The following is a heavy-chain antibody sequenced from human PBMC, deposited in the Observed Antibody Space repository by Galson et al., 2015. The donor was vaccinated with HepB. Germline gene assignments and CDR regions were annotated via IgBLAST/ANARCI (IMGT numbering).Heavy chain of an antibody. CDR2: TYYRSKWYN. Sequence: CAISGDSVSSNSAAWNWIRQSPSRGLEWLGRTYYRSKWYNDYAVSVKSRITINPDTSKNQFSLQLNSVTPEDTAVYYCARETLTQTYYYYYYYMDVWGKGTTVTVSS. CDR3: ARETLTQTYYYYYYYMDV. V-gene: IGHV6-1*01. J-gene: IGHJ6*03. D-gene: IGHD2-21*02. CDR1: GDSVSSNSAA.